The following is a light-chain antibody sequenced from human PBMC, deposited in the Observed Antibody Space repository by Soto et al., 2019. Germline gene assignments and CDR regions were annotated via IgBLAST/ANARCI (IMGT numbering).Light chain of an antibody. CDR1: SSDVGNYNL. CDR3: CSYAGSSTYG. J-gene: IGLJ1*01. V-gene: IGLV2-23*01. CDR2: EGS. Sequence: SVLTLPASVSGSPGQSITISCTGTSSDVGNYNLVSWYQQHPGKAPKLMIYEGSKRPSGVSNRFSGSKSGNTASLTISIIQAEDEADYYCCSYAGSSTYGFGTGTTVTV.